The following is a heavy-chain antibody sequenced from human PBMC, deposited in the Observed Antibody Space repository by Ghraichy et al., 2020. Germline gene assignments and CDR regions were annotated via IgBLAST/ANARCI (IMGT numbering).Heavy chain of an antibody. CDR1: GGTFSSYA. Sequence: SVKVSCKASGGTFSSYAISWVRQAPGQGLEWMGRIIPILGIANYAQKFQGRVTITADKSTSTAYMELSSLRSEDTAVYYCARDMIVKPSQPNWFDPWGQGTLVTVSS. CDR2: IIPILGIA. CDR3: ARDMIVKPSQPNWFDP. D-gene: IGHD3-22*01. V-gene: IGHV1-69*04. J-gene: IGHJ5*02.